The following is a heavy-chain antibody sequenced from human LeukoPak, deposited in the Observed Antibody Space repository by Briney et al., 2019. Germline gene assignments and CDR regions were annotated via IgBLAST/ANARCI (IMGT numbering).Heavy chain of an antibody. CDR1: GGSTSSYY. D-gene: IGHD6-13*01. J-gene: IGHJ4*02. CDR3: ARQIASAGTAGFDF. CDR2: IYSTGST. Sequence: PSETLSLTCTVSGGSTSSYYWSWIRQPAGKGLEWIGRIYSTGSTNYNPSLKSRATMSVDTSKNQFSLRLRSVTAADTAVYYCARQIASAGTAGFDFWGQGALVTVSS. V-gene: IGHV4-4*07.